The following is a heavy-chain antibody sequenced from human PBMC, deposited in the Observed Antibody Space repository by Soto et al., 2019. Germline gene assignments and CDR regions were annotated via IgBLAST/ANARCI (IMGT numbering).Heavy chain of an antibody. CDR3: ARTSGSYPTPLPGHFDY. Sequence: QVQLVQSGAEVKKPGASVKVSCKASGYTFTSYGISWVRQAPGQGLEWMGWISAYNGNTNYAQKLQGRVTMTTDTSTSTDYMELRSLRSDDKAEYYCARTSGSYPTPLPGHFDYWGQGTLVTVSS. J-gene: IGHJ4*02. V-gene: IGHV1-18*01. CDR1: GYTFTSYG. CDR2: ISAYNGNT. D-gene: IGHD1-26*01.